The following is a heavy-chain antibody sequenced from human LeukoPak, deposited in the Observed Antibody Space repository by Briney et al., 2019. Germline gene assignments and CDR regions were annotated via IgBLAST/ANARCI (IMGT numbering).Heavy chain of an antibody. D-gene: IGHD7-27*01. CDR2: IKQDGSEK. CDR1: GFTFSRYW. CDR3: ARDHLGDYYYGMDV. V-gene: IGHV3-7*03. J-gene: IGHJ6*02. Sequence: PGGSLRLSCAASGFTFSRYWMSWVRQTPGKGPEWVANIKQDGSEKYYVDSVKGRFNISRDNAKNSLYLQMSSLRAEDTAVYYCARDHLGDYYYGMDVWGQGTTVTVSS.